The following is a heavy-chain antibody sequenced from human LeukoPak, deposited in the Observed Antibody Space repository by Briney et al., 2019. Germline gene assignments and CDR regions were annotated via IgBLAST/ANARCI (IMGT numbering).Heavy chain of an antibody. D-gene: IGHD1-26*01. V-gene: IGHV3-11*01. J-gene: IGHJ4*02. Sequence: GGSLRLSCAASGFTFSDYYMSWIRQAPGKGLEWVSYISSSGSTIYYADSVKGRFTISRDYAKNSLYLQMNSLRAEDTAVYYCAKDRRGATTLYYFDYWGQGTLVTVSS. CDR3: AKDRRGATTLYYFDY. CDR1: GFTFSDYY. CDR2: ISSSGSTI.